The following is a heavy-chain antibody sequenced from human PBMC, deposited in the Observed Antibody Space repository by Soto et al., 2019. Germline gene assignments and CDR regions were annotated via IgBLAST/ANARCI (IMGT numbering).Heavy chain of an antibody. CDR3: AQAYNNLWCQDGFYL. J-gene: IGHJ3*01. CDR2: MYWYDDK. CDR1: GFSLSTSGLG. D-gene: IGHD1-20*01. V-gene: IGHV2-5*01. Sequence: QITLKESGPTLVNPTQTLTLTCTFSGFSLSTSGLGVGWIRQPPGKALEWPGIMYWYDDKPYSPSLRSRFTINKDTSKNQVFRTMTNMDPVDTATCYCAQAYNNLWCQDGFYLWGQGTMVTVSS.